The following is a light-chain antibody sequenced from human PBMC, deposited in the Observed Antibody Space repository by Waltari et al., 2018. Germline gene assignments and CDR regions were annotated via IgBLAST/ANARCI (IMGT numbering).Light chain of an antibody. CDR2: DVV. V-gene: IGLV2-14*01. J-gene: IGLJ1*01. CDR1: SSDVGGYNY. CDR3: SSYTSTSTYV. Sequence: QSGLTQPASVSGSSGQSLTTSCTGTSSDVGGYNYISWYQQHPGKAPKLMIYDVVNRPSGISNRFSGSKSRNTASLTISGLQAEDDGDYYCSSYTSTSTYVFGTGTKVTVL.